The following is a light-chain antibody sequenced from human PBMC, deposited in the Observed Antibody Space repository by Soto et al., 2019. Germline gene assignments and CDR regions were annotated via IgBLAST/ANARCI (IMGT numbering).Light chain of an antibody. CDR2: GAS. J-gene: IGKJ2*01. V-gene: IGKV3-15*01. CDR3: QQYNNWPQVYT. CDR1: QSVSSN. Sequence: EIVMTQSAATLSVYPGERATLSCRASQSVSSNLAWYQQKPGQAPRLLIYGASTRATGIPARFSCSGSGTEFTLTISSLQSEDFAVYYCQQYNNWPQVYTFGQGTKLEIK.